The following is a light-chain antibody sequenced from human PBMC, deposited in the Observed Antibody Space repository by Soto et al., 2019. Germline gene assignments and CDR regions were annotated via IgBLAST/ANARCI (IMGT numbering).Light chain of an antibody. CDR3: SSYAGHNIHYV. CDR2: EVS. V-gene: IGLV2-8*01. CDR1: STDVGGYNY. Sequence: QSALTQPPSASGSAGQSVTISCTGTSTDVGGYNYVSWYQQHPGKAPKLMIYEVSKRPSGVPDRYSGSKSGNTASLTVSGLQAEDEADYYCSSYAGHNIHYVFGTGTKLTVL. J-gene: IGLJ1*01.